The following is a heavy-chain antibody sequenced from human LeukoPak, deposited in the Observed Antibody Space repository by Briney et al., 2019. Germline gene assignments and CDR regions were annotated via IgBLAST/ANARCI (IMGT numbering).Heavy chain of an antibody. CDR2: IYYSGTT. CDR3: GTRGIAVASPFDY. Sequence: SETLSLTCTVCGGSIRSSSYYWGWIRQPPGKGLEWIGSIYYSGTTYYNPSHKSRVTISADTSKNQFSLKLTSVTAADTAVYYCGTRGIAVASPFDYWGQGTLVTVSS. D-gene: IGHD6-19*01. CDR1: GGSIRSSSYY. V-gene: IGHV4-39*01. J-gene: IGHJ4*02.